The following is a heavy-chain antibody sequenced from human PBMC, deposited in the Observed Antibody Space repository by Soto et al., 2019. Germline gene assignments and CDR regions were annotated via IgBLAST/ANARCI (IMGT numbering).Heavy chain of an antibody. Sequence: LRLSCAASGFTFSSYAMSWVRQAPGKGLEWVSAISGSGGSTYYADSVKGRFTISRDNSKNTLYLQMNSLRAEDTAVYYCARTDYDFWSGYYTYFDYWGQGTLVTVSS. J-gene: IGHJ4*02. CDR1: GFTFSSYA. V-gene: IGHV3-23*01. CDR2: ISGSGGST. CDR3: ARTDYDFWSGYYTYFDY. D-gene: IGHD3-3*01.